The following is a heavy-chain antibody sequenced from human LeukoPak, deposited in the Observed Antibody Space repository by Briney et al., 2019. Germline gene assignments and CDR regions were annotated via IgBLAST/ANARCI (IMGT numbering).Heavy chain of an antibody. CDR2: IYYSGST. D-gene: IGHD2-21*02. CDR1: GGSISSYY. Sequence: SETLSLTCTVSGGSISSYYWSWIRQPPGKGLEWIGYIYYSGSTNYNPSLKSRVTISVDTSKNQFSLKLSSVTAADTAVYYCARYCGGDCYYDAFDIWGQGTMVTVSS. J-gene: IGHJ3*02. CDR3: ARYCGGDCYYDAFDI. V-gene: IGHV4-59*01.